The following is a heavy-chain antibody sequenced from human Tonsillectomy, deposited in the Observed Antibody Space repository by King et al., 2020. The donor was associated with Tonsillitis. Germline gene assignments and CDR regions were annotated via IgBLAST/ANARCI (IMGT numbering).Heavy chain of an antibody. Sequence: VQLVESGGGLVQPGGSLRLSCAASGFILSTYWMHWVRQVPGKGLVWVSRINSDGRSTTYADSVKGRFTISRDNTKNTLYLQMNSLRAADAAVYYCVRGVRGPWDYYYGMDVWGQGTTVTVSS. D-gene: IGHD1-26*01. CDR2: INSDGRST. J-gene: IGHJ6*02. CDR1: GFILSTYW. CDR3: VRGVRGPWDYYYGMDV. V-gene: IGHV3-74*01.